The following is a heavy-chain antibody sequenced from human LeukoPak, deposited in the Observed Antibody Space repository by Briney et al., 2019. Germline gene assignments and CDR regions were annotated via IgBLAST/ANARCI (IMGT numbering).Heavy chain of an antibody. J-gene: IGHJ4*02. CDR1: GFTVSSNY. V-gene: IGHV3-66*01. D-gene: IGHD1-20*01. Sequence: WGSLRLSCAASGFTVSSNYMSWVRQAPGKGLEWVSVIYSGGSTYYADSVKGRFTISRDNSKNTLYLQMNSLRAEDTAVYYRARVREAITGTTGHLDYWGQGTLVTVSS. CDR2: IYSGGST. CDR3: ARVREAITGTTGHLDY.